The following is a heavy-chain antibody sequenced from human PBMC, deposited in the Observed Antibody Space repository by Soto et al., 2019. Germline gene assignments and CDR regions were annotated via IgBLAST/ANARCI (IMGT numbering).Heavy chain of an antibody. D-gene: IGHD1-26*01. Sequence: QVQLVQSGAEVKKPGSSVKVSCKASGGTFTDYTITWVRQAPGQGLEWMGRIIPVLDLSNYAQKFQGRVTITADKSTTTSYMELSGLTSEDTAVYYCAKKLGPSAFDLWGRDTLVTVSS. CDR2: IIPVLDLS. V-gene: IGHV1-69*02. J-gene: IGHJ2*01. CDR1: GGTFTDYT. CDR3: AKKLGPSAFDL.